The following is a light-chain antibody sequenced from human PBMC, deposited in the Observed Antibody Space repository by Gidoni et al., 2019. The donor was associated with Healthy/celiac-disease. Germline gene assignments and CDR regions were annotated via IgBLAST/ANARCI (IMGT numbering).Light chain of an antibody. CDR3: QQYYSYPLT. CDR1: QGISSY. Sequence: AIRMTQSPSSFSASTGDRVTITCRASQGISSYLAWYQQKPGKAPKLLIYAASTLQSGVPSRFSGSGSVTYFTLTISCLQSEDFATYYCQQYYSYPLTFGGGTKVEIK. V-gene: IGKV1-8*01. CDR2: AAS. J-gene: IGKJ4*01.